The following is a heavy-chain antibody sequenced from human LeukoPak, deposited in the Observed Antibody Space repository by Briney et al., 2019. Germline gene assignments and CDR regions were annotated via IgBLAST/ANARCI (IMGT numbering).Heavy chain of an antibody. Sequence: SETLSLTCGVSGGAITNYYWNWIRQAPGKGLGWLGYIYYSGSTNYNPSLKSRVTISVDTSKNQFSLKLSSVTAADTAVYYCARPYSSGWLGDHDAFDIWGQGTMVTVSS. D-gene: IGHD6-19*01. CDR3: ARPYSSGWLGDHDAFDI. V-gene: IGHV4-59*08. CDR2: IYYSGST. CDR1: GGAITNYY. J-gene: IGHJ3*02.